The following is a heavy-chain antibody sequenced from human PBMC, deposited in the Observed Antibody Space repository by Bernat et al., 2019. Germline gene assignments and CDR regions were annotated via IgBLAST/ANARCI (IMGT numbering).Heavy chain of an antibody. V-gene: IGHV3-30-3*01. J-gene: IGHJ4*02. Sequence: QVQLVESGGGVVQPGRSLRLSCTASGFTFSTYAMHWVRQAPGKGLEWVAVISYDGIDKYYADSVKGRFTISRDNSKNTLFLQMNSLRPEDTAVYYCARDKGDSSSSGSLGYWGQGTLVAVSS. D-gene: IGHD6-6*01. CDR1: GFTFSTYA. CDR2: ISYDGIDK. CDR3: ARDKGDSSSSGSLGY.